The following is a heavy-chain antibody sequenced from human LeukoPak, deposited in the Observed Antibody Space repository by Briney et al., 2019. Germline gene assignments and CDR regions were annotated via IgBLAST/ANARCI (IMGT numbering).Heavy chain of an antibody. CDR1: GFTFSSYS. D-gene: IGHD3-22*01. J-gene: IGHJ4*02. CDR2: ISSSSSYI. Sequence: GGSLRLSCAASGFTFSSYSMNWVRQAPGKGLEWVSSISSSSSYIYYAGSVKGRFTISRDNAKNSLYLQMNSLRAEDTAVYYCARGITMIVVVHAFDYWGRGTLVTVSS. V-gene: IGHV3-21*01. CDR3: ARGITMIVVVHAFDY.